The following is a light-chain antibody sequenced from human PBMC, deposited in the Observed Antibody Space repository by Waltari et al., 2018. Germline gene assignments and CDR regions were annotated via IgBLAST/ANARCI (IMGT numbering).Light chain of an antibody. V-gene: IGLV2-14*03. CDR2: DVP. Sequence: QSALTQPASVSGSPGQSIPISCTGPSSDVGGYHYVSWYQQHPGKAPKLMIYDVPNRASGVSSRFTGSKSGNTASLTISGLQTDDEADYYCSSYRKSSTAGGVFGTGTKVTVL. CDR3: SSYRKSSTAGGV. CDR1: SSDVGGYHY. J-gene: IGLJ1*01.